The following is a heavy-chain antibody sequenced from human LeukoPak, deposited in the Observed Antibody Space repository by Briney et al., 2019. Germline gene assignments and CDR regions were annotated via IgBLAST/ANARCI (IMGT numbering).Heavy chain of an antibody. CDR3: AKGILYYYDSSGIFDY. CDR2: ISSSSSTI. Sequence: GGSLRLSCAASGFTFSSYSMNWVRQAPGKGLEWVSYISSSSSTIYYADSVKGRFTISRDNAKNSLYLQMNSLRAEDTALYYCAKGILYYYDSSGIFDYWGQGTLVTVSS. D-gene: IGHD3-22*01. J-gene: IGHJ4*02. CDR1: GFTFSSYS. V-gene: IGHV3-48*04.